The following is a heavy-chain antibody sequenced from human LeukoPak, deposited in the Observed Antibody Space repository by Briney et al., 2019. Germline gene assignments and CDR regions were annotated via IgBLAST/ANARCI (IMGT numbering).Heavy chain of an antibody. CDR3: ARAQYSSSWYGDYYYYYYMDV. J-gene: IGHJ6*03. CDR1: GGSISSSSYY. CDR2: IYTSGST. D-gene: IGHD6-13*01. V-gene: IGHV4-39*07. Sequence: SETLSLTCTVSGGSISSSSYYWGWIRQPPGKGLEWIGRIYTSGSTNYNPSLKSRVTISGDTSKNQFSLKLSSVTAADTAVYHCARAQYSSSWYGDYYYYYYMDVWGKGTTVTISS.